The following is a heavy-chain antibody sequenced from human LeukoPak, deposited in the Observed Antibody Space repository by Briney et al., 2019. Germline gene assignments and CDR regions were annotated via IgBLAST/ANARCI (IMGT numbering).Heavy chain of an antibody. CDR3: ARAGGYCSSTRCSPERDGMDV. Sequence: ASVKVSCKASGYTFTGYYMHRVRQAPGQGLELMGWINPNSGGTNYAQKFQGRVTMTRDTSISTAYMELSRLRSDDTAVYYCARAGGYCSSTRCSPERDGMDVWGQGTTVTVS. CDR2: INPNSGGT. D-gene: IGHD2-2*03. V-gene: IGHV1-2*02. CDR1: GYTFTGYY. J-gene: IGHJ6*02.